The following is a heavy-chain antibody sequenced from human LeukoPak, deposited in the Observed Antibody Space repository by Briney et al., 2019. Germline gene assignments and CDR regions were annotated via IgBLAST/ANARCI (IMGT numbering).Heavy chain of an antibody. Sequence: GGSPRLSCAASGSTFSSYSMNWVRQAPGKGLEWVSSISSSSSYIYYADSVKGRFTISRDNAKNSLYLQMNSLRAEDTAVYYCASEEYCSSTSCYKAFDIWGQGTMVTVSS. V-gene: IGHV3-21*01. CDR3: ASEEYCSSTSCYKAFDI. D-gene: IGHD2-2*02. J-gene: IGHJ3*02. CDR1: GSTFSSYS. CDR2: ISSSSSYI.